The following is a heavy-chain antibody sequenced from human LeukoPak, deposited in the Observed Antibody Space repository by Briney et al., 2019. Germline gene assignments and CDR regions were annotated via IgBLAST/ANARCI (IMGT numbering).Heavy chain of an antibody. D-gene: IGHD3-22*01. J-gene: IGHJ3*02. CDR1: GFTFSTYS. CDR2: ITSSSSTI. V-gene: IGHV3-48*02. CDR3: ARVDWMIGAFDI. Sequence: QPGGSLRPSCAASGFTFSTYSMNWVRQAPGKGLEWVSYITSSSSTIYYADSVRGRFTISRDNAKNSLYLQMNSLRDEDTAVYYCARVDWMIGAFDIWGQGTMVTVSS.